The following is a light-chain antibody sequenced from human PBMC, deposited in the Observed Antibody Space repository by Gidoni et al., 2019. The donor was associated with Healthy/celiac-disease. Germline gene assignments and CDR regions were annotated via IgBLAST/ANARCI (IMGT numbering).Light chain of an antibody. V-gene: IGKV1-39*01. Sequence: DIQMTQSPSSLSATVGDRVTITCRESQSISSYLNWDEQQPGKAPKLLIYAAYSLQGGVPSRFSGSGSGTDFTLTISSLQPEDFATYYCQQSYSTPRTFGQGTKVEIK. J-gene: IGKJ1*01. CDR3: QQSYSTPRT. CDR2: AAY. CDR1: QSISSY.